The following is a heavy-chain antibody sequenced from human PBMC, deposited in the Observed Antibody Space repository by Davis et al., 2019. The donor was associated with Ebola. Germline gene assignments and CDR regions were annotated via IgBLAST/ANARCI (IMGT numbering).Heavy chain of an antibody. CDR1: GYSFSDYY. Sequence: ASVQVSCKGSGYSFSDYYMHWVQGAPGKGLEWVGLVDPKAGKTVYAEKFQDRVTITADKSTDTVYMELRSLRYEDTAVYYCATLDILTAYVSYAMDVWGQGTTVTVS. D-gene: IGHD3-9*01. V-gene: IGHV1-69-2*01. CDR3: ATLDILTAYVSYAMDV. J-gene: IGHJ6*02. CDR2: VDPKAGKT.